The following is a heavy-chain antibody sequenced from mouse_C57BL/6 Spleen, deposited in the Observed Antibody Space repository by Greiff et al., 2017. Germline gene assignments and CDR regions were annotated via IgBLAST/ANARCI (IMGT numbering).Heavy chain of an antibody. V-gene: IGHV1-80*01. CDR1: GYAFSSYW. D-gene: IGHD4-1*01. CDR2: IYPGDGDT. J-gene: IGHJ3*01. Sequence: VQLQQSGAELVKPGASVKISCKASGYAFSSYWMNWVKQRPGKGLAWIGQIYPGDGDTNYNGKFKGKATLTADKSSSTAYMQLSSLTSEDSAVYFCARLANWDDWFAYWGQGTLVTVSA. CDR3: ARLANWDDWFAY.